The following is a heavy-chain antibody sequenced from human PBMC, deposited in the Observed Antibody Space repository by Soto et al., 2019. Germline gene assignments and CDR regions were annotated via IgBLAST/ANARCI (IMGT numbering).Heavy chain of an antibody. Sequence: PGGSLRLSCAASGFTFSSYSMNWVHQAPGKGLEWVSSIGTRSDIYYADSVKGRFTISRDNAKNSLSLQMNSLRAEDTGVYYCAREETAWPLAYGLDVWGQGTTVTVSS. CDR1: GFTFSSYS. V-gene: IGHV3-21*01. J-gene: IGHJ6*02. CDR2: IGTRSDI. CDR3: AREETAWPLAYGLDV. D-gene: IGHD2-21*02.